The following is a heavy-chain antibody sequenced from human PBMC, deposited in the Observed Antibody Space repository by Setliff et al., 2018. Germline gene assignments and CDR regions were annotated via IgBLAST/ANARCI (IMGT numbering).Heavy chain of an antibody. CDR2: IYTSGST. CDR1: GGSISSGSYY. CDR3: ARHGLQFLEWLSAFDY. V-gene: IGHV4-61*02. D-gene: IGHD3-3*01. J-gene: IGHJ4*02. Sequence: SETLSLTCTVSGGSISSGSYYWSWIRQPAGKGLEWIGRIYTSGSTNYNPSLKSRVTISVDPSKNQFSLKLTSVTAADTAVYYCARHGLQFLEWLSAFDYWGQGTLVTVSS.